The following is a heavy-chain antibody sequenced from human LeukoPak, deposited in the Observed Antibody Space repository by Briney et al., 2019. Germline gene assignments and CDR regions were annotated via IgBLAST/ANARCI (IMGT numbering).Heavy chain of an antibody. CDR3: ARGVNCSSTSCYSGFDP. CDR2: ISAYNGNT. V-gene: IGHV1-18*01. Sequence: GASVKVSCKASGYTFTSYGISWVRQAPGQGLEWMGWISAYNGNTNYAQKLQGRVTMTTDTSTSTAYMELRSLRSDDTAVYYCARGVNCSSTSCYSGFDPWGQGTMVTVSS. J-gene: IGHJ3*01. D-gene: IGHD2-2*01. CDR1: GYTFTSYG.